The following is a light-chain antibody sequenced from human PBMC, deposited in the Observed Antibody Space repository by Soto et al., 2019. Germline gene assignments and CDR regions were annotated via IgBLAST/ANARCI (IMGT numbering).Light chain of an antibody. CDR1: QSISSY. V-gene: IGKV1-39*01. CDR3: QQSYSTPLT. J-gene: IGKJ4*01. Sequence: RDGGTITFRASQSISSYLNWYQQKPGKAPKLLIYAASSLQSGVPSRFSGSGSGTDFTLTISSLQPEDFATYYCQQSYSTPLTFGGGTKVDIK. CDR2: AAS.